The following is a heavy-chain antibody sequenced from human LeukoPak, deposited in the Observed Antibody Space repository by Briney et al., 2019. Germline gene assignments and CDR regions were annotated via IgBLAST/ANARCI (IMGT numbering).Heavy chain of an antibody. V-gene: IGHV3-30*04. CDR1: GFTFSSYA. Sequence: GGSLRLSCAASGFTFSSYAMHWVRQAPGKGLEWVAVISYDGSNKYYADSVKGRFTISRDNSKNTLYLQMNSLRAEDTAVYYCARAYGYCSGGSCYSYYYGMDVWGKGTTVTVSS. J-gene: IGHJ6*04. D-gene: IGHD2-15*01. CDR2: ISYDGSNK. CDR3: ARAYGYCSGGSCYSYYYGMDV.